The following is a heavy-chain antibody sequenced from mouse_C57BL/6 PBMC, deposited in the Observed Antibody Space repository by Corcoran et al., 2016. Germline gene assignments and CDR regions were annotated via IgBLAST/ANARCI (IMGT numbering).Heavy chain of an antibody. CDR1: GYTFTDYY. CDR3: ARGELFYYAMDY. J-gene: IGHJ4*01. CDR2: IYPGSGNT. V-gene: IGHV1-76*01. Sequence: QVQLKQSGAELVRPGASVKLSCKASGYTFTDYYINWVKQRPGQGLEWIARIYPGSGNTYYNEKFKGKATLTAEKSSSTAYMQLSSLTSEDSAVYFCARGELFYYAMDYWGQGTSVTVSS.